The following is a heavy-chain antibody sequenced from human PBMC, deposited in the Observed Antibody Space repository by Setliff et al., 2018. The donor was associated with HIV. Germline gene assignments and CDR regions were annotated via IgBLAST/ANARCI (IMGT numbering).Heavy chain of an antibody. CDR1: GYTFTSCG. V-gene: IGHV1-18*01. CDR3: ARGGDSSSWYGDYFDY. CDR2: ISAYNGNT. D-gene: IGHD6-13*01. Sequence: ASVKVSCKASGYTFTSCGISGVRQAPGQELEWMGCISAYNGNTKYAQKLQGRVTMTTDTSTSTAYMELRSLRSDDTAVYSCARGGDSSSWYGDYFDYWGQGTLVTVSS. J-gene: IGHJ4*02.